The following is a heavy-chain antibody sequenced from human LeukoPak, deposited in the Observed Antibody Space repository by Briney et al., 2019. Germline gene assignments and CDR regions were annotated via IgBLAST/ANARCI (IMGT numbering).Heavy chain of an antibody. CDR2: ISSSSSYI. CDR1: GFSFSSYS. Sequence: GGSLRLSCAASGFSFSSYSMNWVRQAPGKGLEWVSSISSSSSYIYYADSVKGRFTISRDNAKNSLYLQMNSLRAEDTALYYCAKDSIFRGWDQGYFDYWGQGTLVTVSS. V-gene: IGHV3-21*04. CDR3: AKDSIFRGWDQGYFDY. D-gene: IGHD3-3*02. J-gene: IGHJ4*02.